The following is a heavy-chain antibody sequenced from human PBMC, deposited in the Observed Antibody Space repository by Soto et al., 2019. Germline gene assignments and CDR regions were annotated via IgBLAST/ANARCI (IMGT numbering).Heavy chain of an antibody. CDR3: ARARGSGTLYDMDV. V-gene: IGHV3-48*02. D-gene: IGHD3-10*01. CDR1: NGSISPYY. J-gene: IGHJ6*02. CDR2: ISGSGGST. Sequence: PSETLSLTCTVSNGSISPYYWSWVRQAPGKGLEWVSAISGSGGSTYYADSVKGRFTISRDNAKNSMFLQMNSLRDEDTAVYYCARARGSGTLYDMDVWGQGTKVTVSS.